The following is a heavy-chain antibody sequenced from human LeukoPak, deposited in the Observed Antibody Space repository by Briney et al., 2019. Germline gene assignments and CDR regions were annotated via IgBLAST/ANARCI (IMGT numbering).Heavy chain of an antibody. CDR1: GGSISSYY. CDR2: IYYSGST. V-gene: IGHV4-59*01. D-gene: IGHD3-9*01. CDR3: ARAVYFDWMTGGYYFDY. Sequence: PSETLSLTCSVSGGSISSYYWSWIRQPPGKGLEWIGYIYYSGSTNYNPPLKSRVTISVDTSKNQFSLNLNSVTAADTAVYYCARAVYFDWMTGGYYFDYWGQGTLVTVSS. J-gene: IGHJ4*02.